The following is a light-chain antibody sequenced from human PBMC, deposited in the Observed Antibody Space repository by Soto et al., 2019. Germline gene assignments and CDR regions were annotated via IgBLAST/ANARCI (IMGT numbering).Light chain of an antibody. Sequence: DIQMTQSPSTLSASVGDRVTITCRASQSISSWLAWYQQKPGKAPKLLIYDASSLESGVPSRFSGSGSGTEFTLTISSLQPDDFATYYCQQSYSTSALTFGGGTKVDI. J-gene: IGKJ4*01. V-gene: IGKV1-5*01. CDR1: QSISSW. CDR2: DAS. CDR3: QQSYSTSALT.